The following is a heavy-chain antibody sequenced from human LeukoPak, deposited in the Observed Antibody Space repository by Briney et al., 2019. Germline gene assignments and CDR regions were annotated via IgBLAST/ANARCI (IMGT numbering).Heavy chain of an antibody. CDR3: AKSPRVPASWVRLGFDH. CDR2: IAPGGESP. CDR1: GFTFTNYA. D-gene: IGHD2-2*01. V-gene: IGHV3-23*01. J-gene: IGHJ5*02. Sequence: GGSLRLSCAASGFTFTNYAMSWVRQAPGKGLEWVSTIAPGGESPDYADSVRGRFTFSRDNSKNTLYLQMSSLTVDNTAVYYCAKSPRVPASWVRLGFDHWGQGTLVIVSS.